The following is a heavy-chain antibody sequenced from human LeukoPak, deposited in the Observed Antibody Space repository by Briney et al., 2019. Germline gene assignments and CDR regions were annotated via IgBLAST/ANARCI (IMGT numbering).Heavy chain of an antibody. Sequence: SETLSLTCTVSGNSISSGDYYWSWIRQPAGKGLEWIGRIYTSGSTTYNPSLKSRVTISGDTSENQFSLRLSSVTGADTAVYYCARGPTFIDYWGQGTLVTVSS. J-gene: IGHJ4*02. CDR3: ARGPTFIDY. CDR2: IYTSGST. D-gene: IGHD3-16*01. V-gene: IGHV4-61*02. CDR1: GNSISSGDYY.